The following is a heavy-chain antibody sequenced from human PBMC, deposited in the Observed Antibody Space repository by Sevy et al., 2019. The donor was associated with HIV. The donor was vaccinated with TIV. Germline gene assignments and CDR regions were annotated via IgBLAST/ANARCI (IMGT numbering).Heavy chain of an antibody. V-gene: IGHV3-73*01. CDR1: GFTFSGSA. CDR3: TRPQTTTYSSNWYWNAFDI. Sequence: GGSLRLSCAASGFTFSGSAMHWVRQASGKGLEWVGRIRSKANSYATAYAASVKGRFTISRDDSKNTAYLQMNSLKTEDTAVYYCTRPQTTTYSSNWYWNAFDIWGQGTMVTVSS. J-gene: IGHJ3*02. D-gene: IGHD6-13*01. CDR2: IRSKANSYAT.